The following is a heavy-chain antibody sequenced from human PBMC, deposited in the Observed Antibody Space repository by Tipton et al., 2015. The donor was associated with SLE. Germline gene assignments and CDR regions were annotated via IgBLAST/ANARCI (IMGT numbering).Heavy chain of an antibody. CDR2: IQYDGSNR. CDR1: GFSFSRNG. Sequence: SLRLSCAASGFSFSRNGMHWVRQAPGKGLEWVSFIQYDGSNRQHADSVEGRIIISRDNSKNTLYLQMNRLRPEDTAVYYCARQGAYYDVRNESKNRDWFDPWGQGTLVSVSS. J-gene: IGHJ5*02. D-gene: IGHD3-3*01. CDR3: ARQGAYYDVRNESKNRDWFDP. V-gene: IGHV3-30*19.